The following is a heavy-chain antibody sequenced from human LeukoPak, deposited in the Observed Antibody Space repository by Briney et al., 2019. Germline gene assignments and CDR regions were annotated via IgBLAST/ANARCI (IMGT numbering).Heavy chain of an antibody. D-gene: IGHD3-10*01. V-gene: IGHV3-72*01. J-gene: IGHJ5*02. CDR2: TRNKANSYTT. Sequence: GGSLRLSCAASGFTFSDHYMDWVRQAPGKGLEWVGRTRNKANSYTTEYAASVKGRITISRDDSKNSLYLQMNSLKTEDTAVYYCARDQGPYYGSGSYYHWGQGTLVTVSS. CDR1: GFTFSDHY. CDR3: ARDQGPYYGSGSYYH.